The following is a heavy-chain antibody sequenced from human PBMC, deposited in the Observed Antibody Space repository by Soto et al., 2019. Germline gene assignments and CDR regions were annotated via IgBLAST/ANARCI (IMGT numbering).Heavy chain of an antibody. CDR2: ISGSGGST. V-gene: IGHV3-23*01. CDR1: GFTFSDYA. CDR3: AKTGHIVLVPAYKNWFDP. Sequence: EVQLLESGGGLVQPGGSLRLSCEASGFTFSDYAMAWVRQAPGKGLEWVSAISGSGGSTYYADSVKGRFTISRDNSGNTLCLQMNSLSAEDTAVYYCAKTGHIVLVPAYKNWFDPWGQGTLVTVSS. D-gene: IGHD2-2*01. J-gene: IGHJ5*02.